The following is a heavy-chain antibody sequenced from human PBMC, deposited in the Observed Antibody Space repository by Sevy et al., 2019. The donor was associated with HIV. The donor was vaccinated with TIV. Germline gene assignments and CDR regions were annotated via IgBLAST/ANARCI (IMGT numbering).Heavy chain of an antibody. CDR1: GFTFSSYA. D-gene: IGHD4-17*01. Sequence: GGSLRLSCAASGFTFSSYAMHWVRQAPGKGLEWVAVISYDGSNKYYADSVKGRFTISRDNSKNTLYLQMNSLRAEDTAVYYCARDGRGSGLRHYYYMDVWGKGTTVTVSS. V-gene: IGHV3-30-3*01. J-gene: IGHJ6*03. CDR2: ISYDGSNK. CDR3: ARDGRGSGLRHYYYMDV.